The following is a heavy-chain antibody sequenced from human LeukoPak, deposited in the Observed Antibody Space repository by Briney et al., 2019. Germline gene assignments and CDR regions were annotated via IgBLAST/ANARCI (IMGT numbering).Heavy chain of an antibody. CDR3: ARDWEQYRYAVLDY. CDR2: INQDGSEK. V-gene: IGHV3-7*01. D-gene: IGHD5-18*01. J-gene: IGHJ4*02. CDR1: GFTFSGSC. Sequence: GGSLRLSCTVSGFTFSGSCMSWVRQAPGKGLEWVANINQDGSEKYYVDSVKGRFTISRDNAKNSLYLQMNSLRAEDTAVYYCARDWEQYRYAVLDYWGQGTLVTVSS.